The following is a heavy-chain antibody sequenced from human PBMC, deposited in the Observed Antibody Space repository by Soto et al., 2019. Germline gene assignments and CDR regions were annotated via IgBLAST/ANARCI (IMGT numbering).Heavy chain of an antibody. CDR3: ARESNYGSGSYPPRYYYGMDV. CDR1: GFTFSDYY. CDR2: ISSSGSTI. J-gene: IGHJ6*02. V-gene: IGHV3-11*01. D-gene: IGHD3-10*01. Sequence: LRLSCAASGFTFSDYYMSWIRQAPGKGLEWVSYISSSGSTIYYAGSVKGRFTISRDNAKNSLYLQMNSLRAEDTAVYYCARESNYGSGSYPPRYYYGMDVWGQGTTVTVSS.